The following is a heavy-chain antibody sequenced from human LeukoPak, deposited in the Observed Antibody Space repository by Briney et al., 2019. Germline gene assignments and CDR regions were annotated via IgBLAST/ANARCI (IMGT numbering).Heavy chain of an antibody. CDR2: IYTGGST. CDR3: ARGSGYDGFDY. V-gene: IGHV3-53*01. D-gene: IGHD5-12*01. Sequence: GGSLRLSCAASGFTVSSNYMSWVRQAPGKGLEWVSVIYTGGSTYYADSVKGRFTISRDNSKSMLYLQINSLRVEDTAVYYCARGSGYDGFDYWGQGTLVTVSS. J-gene: IGHJ4*02. CDR1: GFTVSSNY.